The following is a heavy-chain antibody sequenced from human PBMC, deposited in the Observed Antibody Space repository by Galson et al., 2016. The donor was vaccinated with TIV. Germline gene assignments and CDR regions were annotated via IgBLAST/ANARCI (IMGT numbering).Heavy chain of an antibody. CDR3: ATWDYHDNWFHP. J-gene: IGHJ5*02. V-gene: IGHV3-15*01. D-gene: IGHD1-7*01. CDR1: GFTFSNVW. Sequence: CAASGFTFSNVWMNWFRQAPGMGLEWVGRIKNKIDGGTTDYGAPVKGRFTISRDDSKSTVYLQMNSLNSEDTGVYHCATWDYHDNWFHPWGQGTLVTVSS. CDR2: IKNKIDGGTT.